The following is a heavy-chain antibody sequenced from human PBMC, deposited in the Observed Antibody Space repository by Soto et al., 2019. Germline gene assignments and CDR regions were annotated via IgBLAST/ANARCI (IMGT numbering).Heavy chain of an antibody. CDR3: VTRSCTNGVCYTGPSGTAFDI. Sequence: GASVKVSCKVSGYTLTELSMHWVRQAPGKGLEWMGGFDPEDGETIYAQKFQGRVTMTEDTSTDTAYMELSSLRSEDTAVYYCVTRSCTNGVCYTGPSGTAFDIWGQGTMVTVSS. J-gene: IGHJ3*02. CDR1: GYTLTELS. D-gene: IGHD2-8*01. CDR2: FDPEDGET. V-gene: IGHV1-24*01.